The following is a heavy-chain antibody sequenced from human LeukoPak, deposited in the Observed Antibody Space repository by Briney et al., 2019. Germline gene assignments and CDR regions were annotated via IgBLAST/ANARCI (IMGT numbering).Heavy chain of an antibody. V-gene: IGHV3-7*01. D-gene: IGHD6-19*01. CDR1: GFTFSNNW. J-gene: IGHJ6*02. CDR2: IKQDGSEK. CDR3: AKRGPVAGRPQAWDV. Sequence: GGSLRLSCAASGFTFSNNWMSWFRQAPGKGLEWVANIKQDGSEKYYVDSVQGRFTISRDNAKNSLYLQMNSLRAEDTAVYYCAKRGPVAGRPQAWDVWGQGTTVTVSS.